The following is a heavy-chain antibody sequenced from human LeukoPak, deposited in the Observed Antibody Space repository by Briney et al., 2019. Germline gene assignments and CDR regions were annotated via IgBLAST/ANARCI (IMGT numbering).Heavy chain of an antibody. Sequence: PGGSLRLSCAASGFTFSNAWMSWVRQAPGKGLERVGRIKSKTVGGTTDYAAPVKGRFTISRDDSKNTLYLQMNSLKTEDTAVYYCTTYGKGFLAAAGPFDYWGQGTLVTVSS. CDR1: GFTFSNAW. CDR3: TTYGKGFLAAAGPFDY. J-gene: IGHJ4*02. CDR2: IKSKTVGGTT. D-gene: IGHD6-13*01. V-gene: IGHV3-15*01.